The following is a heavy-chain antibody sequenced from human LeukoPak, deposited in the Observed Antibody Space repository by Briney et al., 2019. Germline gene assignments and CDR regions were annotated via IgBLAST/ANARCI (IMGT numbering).Heavy chain of an antibody. CDR2: INHSGST. V-gene: IGHV4-34*01. CDR1: GGSFSGYY. CDR3: ARGTLENSYDYVWGSYRPRFDY. J-gene: IGHJ4*02. Sequence: SETLSLTCAVHGGSFSGYYWSWIRQTPGKGLEWLGEINHSGSTNYNPSLKSRVTISVDTSKNQFSLKLSSVTAADTAVYYCARGTLENSYDYVWGSYRPRFDYWGQGTLVTVSS. D-gene: IGHD3-16*02.